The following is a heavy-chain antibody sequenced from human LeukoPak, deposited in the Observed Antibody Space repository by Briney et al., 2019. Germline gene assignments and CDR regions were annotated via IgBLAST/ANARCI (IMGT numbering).Heavy chain of an antibody. CDR3: ASELSRTDAFDI. CDR1: GFTFSSYW. V-gene: IGHV3-7*01. J-gene: IGHJ3*02. CDR2: IRQDGSEK. Sequence: GGSLRLSCAASGFTFSSYWMSWVRQAPGKGLEWVANIRQDGSEKYYVDSAKGRFTISRDNAKNSLYLQMNSLRAEDTAVYYCASELSRTDAFDIWGQGTMVAVSS. D-gene: IGHD5/OR15-5a*01.